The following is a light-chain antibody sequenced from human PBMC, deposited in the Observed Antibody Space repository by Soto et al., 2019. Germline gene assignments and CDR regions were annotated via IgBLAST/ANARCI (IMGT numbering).Light chain of an antibody. Sequence: DIQMTQSPSSLSASVGDRVTITCRASRGISSYLSWYQQKPGKAPKLLIYAASTLQSGVPSRFSGSGSGTDFTLTISILQPEDFATYYCQLSDSSLTFGQGTRLEI. CDR2: AAS. V-gene: IGKV1-39*01. J-gene: IGKJ5*01. CDR1: RGISSY. CDR3: QLSDSSLT.